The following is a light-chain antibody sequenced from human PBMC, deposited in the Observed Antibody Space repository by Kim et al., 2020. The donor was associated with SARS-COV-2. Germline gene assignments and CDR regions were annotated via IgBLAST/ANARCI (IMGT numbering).Light chain of an antibody. CDR1: NGSVASSY. Sequence: KPVTISCTRTNGSVASSYVHWYQQRPGSVPPTVIYDYNQRPSGVPDRFSGSIDSSSNSASLSISGLKTEDEADYYCQSYTNSHHWVFGGGTQLTVL. V-gene: IGLV6-57*03. J-gene: IGLJ3*02. CDR3: QSYTNSHHWV. CDR2: DYN.